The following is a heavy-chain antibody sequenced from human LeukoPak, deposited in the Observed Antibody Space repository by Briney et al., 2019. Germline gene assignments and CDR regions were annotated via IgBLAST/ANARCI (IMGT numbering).Heavy chain of an antibody. Sequence: ASVRVSCRASGYTFTGYYMHWVRQAPGKGLEGMGWINPNSGGTNYAQEFQGRVTMTRDTSISTAYMELSRLRSDDTAVYFCARLTVTTTDYWGQGTLVTVSS. CDR2: INPNSGGT. CDR3: ARLTVTTTDY. V-gene: IGHV1-2*02. J-gene: IGHJ4*02. D-gene: IGHD4-17*01. CDR1: GYTFTGYY.